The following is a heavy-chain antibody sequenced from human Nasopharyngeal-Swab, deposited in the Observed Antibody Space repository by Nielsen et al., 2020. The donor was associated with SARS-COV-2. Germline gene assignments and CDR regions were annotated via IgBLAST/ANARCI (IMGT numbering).Heavy chain of an antibody. CDR3: ARGDYRGTYYFDY. Sequence: SVKVSCKASFSNYTISWVRQAPGQGLEWMGRIIPILGITNYAQKFHDRVTITADKSTSTAYMELSGLRSEDTAVYYCARGDYRGTYYFDYWGQGTLVTVSP. D-gene: IGHD1-26*01. CDR2: IIPILGIT. J-gene: IGHJ4*02. V-gene: IGHV1-69*02. CDR1: FSNYT.